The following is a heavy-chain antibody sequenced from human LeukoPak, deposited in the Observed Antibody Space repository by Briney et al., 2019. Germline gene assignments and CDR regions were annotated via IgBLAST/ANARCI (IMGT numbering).Heavy chain of an antibody. J-gene: IGHJ3*02. CDR3: ARDYDYVYPI. V-gene: IGHV3-23*01. CDR1: GFTFSSYA. D-gene: IGHD3-16*01. Sequence: GGSLRLSCAASGFTFSSYAMSWVRQAPGKGLEWVSAITRSSGSTYYADSVKGRFTISRDNSKNTLYLQMNSLRAEDTAVYYCARDYDYVYPIWGQGTMVTVSS. CDR2: ITRSSGST.